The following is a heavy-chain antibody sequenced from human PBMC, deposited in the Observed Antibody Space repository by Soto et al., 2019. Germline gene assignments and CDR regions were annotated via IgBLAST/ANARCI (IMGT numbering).Heavy chain of an antibody. J-gene: IGHJ4*02. V-gene: IGHV4-34*01. CDR2: INHSGST. D-gene: IGHD4-17*01. Sequence: QVQLQQWGAGLLKPSETLSLTCAVYGGSFSGYYWSWIRQPPGKGLEWIGEINHSGSTNYNPSLKSRVTISVDTSKNQFSLKLSSVTAADTDVYYCAGLDTVTTGIDYWGQGTLVTVSS. CDR1: GGSFSGYY. CDR3: AGLDTVTTGIDY.